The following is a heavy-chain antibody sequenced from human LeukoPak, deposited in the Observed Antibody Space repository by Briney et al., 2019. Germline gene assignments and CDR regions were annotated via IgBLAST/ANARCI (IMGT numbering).Heavy chain of an antibody. CDR2: IYPGDSDA. V-gene: IGHV5-51*01. J-gene: IGHJ4*02. D-gene: IGHD2-2*01. CDR1: GYSFTSYW. CDR3: ARRKYCSSTSCPFDY. Sequence: GESLKISCKGSGYSFTSYWIGWVGQMPGTGLEWMGIIYPGDSDARYSPSFQGQVTISADKSISTAYLQWNSLKASDTAMYYCARRKYCSSTSCPFDYWGQGTLVTVSS.